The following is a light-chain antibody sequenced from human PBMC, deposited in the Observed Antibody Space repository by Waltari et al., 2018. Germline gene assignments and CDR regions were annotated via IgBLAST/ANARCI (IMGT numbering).Light chain of an antibody. CDR2: EVS. Sequence: QSALTQPASVSGSPGQSITIPCPRTDSDVGAYEFVSWYQQHPGKAPHLIIYEVSNRPSGISNRFSASKSGNTASLTISGLQAEDEADYYCSSYTTSSAPGVFGTGTRVTVL. CDR3: SSYTTSSAPGV. CDR1: DSDVGAYEF. J-gene: IGLJ1*01. V-gene: IGLV2-14*01.